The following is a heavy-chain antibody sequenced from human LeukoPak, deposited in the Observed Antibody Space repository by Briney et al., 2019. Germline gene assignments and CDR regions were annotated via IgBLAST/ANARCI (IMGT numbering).Heavy chain of an antibody. CDR2: IKQDGSDK. Sequence: GGSLRLSCAASGFTFSSSWMSWVRQAPGKGLEWVAHIKQDGSDKYYVDSVKGRFTISRDNAKNSLYLQLNSLRVEDTAMYYCARHSPGSYYTYWGQGTLVTVSS. D-gene: IGHD3-10*01. V-gene: IGHV3-7*01. CDR1: GFTFSSSW. CDR3: ARHSPGSYYTY. J-gene: IGHJ4*02.